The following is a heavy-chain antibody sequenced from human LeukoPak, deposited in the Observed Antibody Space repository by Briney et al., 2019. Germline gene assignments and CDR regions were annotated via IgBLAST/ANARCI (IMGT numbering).Heavy chain of an antibody. D-gene: IGHD3-10*01. V-gene: IGHV3-7*01. CDR1: GFTFSSYW. CDR3: ARQAESGSYFRDAFDF. Sequence: PGGSLRLSCAASGFTFSSYWMSWVRQAPGKGLEWVANIKQGGSEQYYVDSLKGRFTISRNNATNTQYLQINSLRASDTPVYISARQAESGSYFRDAFDFWGQGTMGTVSS. J-gene: IGHJ3*01. CDR2: IKQGGSEQ.